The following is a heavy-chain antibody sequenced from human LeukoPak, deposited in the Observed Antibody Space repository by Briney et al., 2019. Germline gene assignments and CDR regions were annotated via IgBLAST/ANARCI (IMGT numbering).Heavy chain of an antibody. CDR2: INHSGST. Sequence: SETLSLTCAVYGGSFSGYYWSWIRQPPGKGLEWIGEINHSGSTNYNPSLKSRVTISVDTSKSQFSLKLSSVTAADTAVYYCARARRRWLHGIDYWGQGTLVTVSS. D-gene: IGHD5-24*01. J-gene: IGHJ4*02. CDR1: GGSFSGYY. CDR3: ARARRRWLHGIDY. V-gene: IGHV4-34*01.